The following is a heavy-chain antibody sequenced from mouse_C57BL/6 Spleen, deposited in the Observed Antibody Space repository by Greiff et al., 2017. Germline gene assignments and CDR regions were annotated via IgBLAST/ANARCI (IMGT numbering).Heavy chain of an antibody. Sequence: EVKLMESGEGLVKPGGSLKLSCAASGFTFSSYAMSWVRQTPEKRLEWVAYISSGGDYIYYADTVKGRFTISRDNARNTLYLQMSSLKSEDTAMYYCTRAFYYGNFDYWGQGTTLTVSS. CDR2: ISSGGDYI. D-gene: IGHD2-1*01. CDR3: TRAFYYGNFDY. J-gene: IGHJ2*01. V-gene: IGHV5-9-1*02. CDR1: GFTFSSYA.